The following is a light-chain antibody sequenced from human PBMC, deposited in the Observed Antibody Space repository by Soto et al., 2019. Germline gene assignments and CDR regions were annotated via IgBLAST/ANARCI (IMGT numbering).Light chain of an antibody. J-gene: IGKJ1*01. V-gene: IGKV1-5*01. CDR1: QSISIY. Sequence: DIQMTQSPSTLSASVGDRVTITCRASQSISIYLAWYQQKPGKAPKLLIYDASTLQSGVASRFSGSGSGTEFTLIISGLQPDDSATYYCQQYTNTNNPWMFGQGTKVDIK. CDR2: DAS. CDR3: QQYTNTNNPWM.